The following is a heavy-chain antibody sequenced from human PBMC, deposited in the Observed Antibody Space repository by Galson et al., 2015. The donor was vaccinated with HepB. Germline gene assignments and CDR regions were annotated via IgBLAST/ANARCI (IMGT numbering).Heavy chain of an antibody. D-gene: IGHD1-26*01. CDR2: IKQDGSEK. CDR3: ARDGGSGSRIVGATNY. CDR1: GFTFSSYW. V-gene: IGHV3-7*01. Sequence: SLRLSCAASGFTFSSYWMSWVRQAPGKGLEWVANIKQDGSEKYDVDSVKGRFTISRDNAKNSLYLQMNSLRAEDTAVYYCARDGGSGSRIVGATNYWGQGTLVTVSS. J-gene: IGHJ4*02.